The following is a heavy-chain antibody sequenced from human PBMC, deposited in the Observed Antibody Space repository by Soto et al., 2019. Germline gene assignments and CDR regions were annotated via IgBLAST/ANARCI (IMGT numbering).Heavy chain of an antibody. Sequence: QVQLVESGGGVVQPGRSLRLSCAASGFTFSSYAMHWVRQAPGKGLEWVAVISYDGSNKYYADSVKGRFTISRDNSKNTLYLQMNSLRAEDTAVFYCARDRAYGGVGSNWFDPWGQGTLVTVSS. V-gene: IGHV3-30-3*01. CDR3: ARDRAYGGVGSNWFDP. J-gene: IGHJ5*02. CDR2: ISYDGSNK. CDR1: GFTFSSYA. D-gene: IGHD2-8*02.